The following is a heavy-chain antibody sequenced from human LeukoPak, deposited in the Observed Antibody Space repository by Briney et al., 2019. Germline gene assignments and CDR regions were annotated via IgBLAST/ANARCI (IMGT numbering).Heavy chain of an antibody. V-gene: IGHV3-48*01. CDR3: ARGPTGAWYYYDSSGYLGMLDP. CDR1: GFTFSSYS. D-gene: IGHD3-22*01. CDR2: ISSSSSTI. Sequence: PGGSLRLSCAASGFTFSSYSMNWVRQAPGKGLEWVSYISSSSSTIYYADSVKGRFTISRDNAKNSLYLQMNSLRAEDTAVYYCARGPTGAWYYYDSSGYLGMLDPWGQGTLVTVSS. J-gene: IGHJ5*02.